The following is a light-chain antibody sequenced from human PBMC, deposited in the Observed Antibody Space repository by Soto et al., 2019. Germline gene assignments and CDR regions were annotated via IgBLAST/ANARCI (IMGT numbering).Light chain of an antibody. J-gene: IGKJ4*01. CDR2: KAS. CDR1: QSISSW. CDR3: QQYGSSPLT. V-gene: IGKV1-5*03. Sequence: DIQMTQSPSILSASVGDRVTITCRASQSISSWLAWYQQKPGKAPNLLIHKASHLESGVPSRFSGSGSGTDFTLTISRLEPEDFAVYYCQQYGSSPLTFGGGTKVDIK.